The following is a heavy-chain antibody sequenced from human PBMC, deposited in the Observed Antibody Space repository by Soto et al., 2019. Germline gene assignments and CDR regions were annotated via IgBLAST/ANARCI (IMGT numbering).Heavy chain of an antibody. CDR1: VGAFSVYY. CDR3: ARVLSGGSSDYYYYYGMDV. V-gene: IGHV4-34*01. J-gene: IGHJ6*02. D-gene: IGHD2-15*01. Sequence: SETLSPTCVFIVGAFSVYYWSWMRQPPGKGLEWIGEINHSGSTNYNPSLKSRVTISVDTSKNQFSLKLSSVTAADTAVYYCARVLSGGSSDYYYYYGMDVWGQGTTVT. CDR2: INHSGST.